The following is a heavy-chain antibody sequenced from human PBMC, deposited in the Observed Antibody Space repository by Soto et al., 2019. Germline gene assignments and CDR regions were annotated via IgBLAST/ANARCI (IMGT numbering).Heavy chain of an antibody. CDR1: GGSISSSSYY. V-gene: IGHV4-39*01. CDR2: IYYSGST. J-gene: IGHJ3*02. Sequence: PSETLSLTCTVSGGSISSSSYYWGWTRQPPGKGLEWIGSIYYSGSTYYNPSLKSRVTISVDTSKNQFSLKLSSVTAADTAVYYCARLPDPGDAFDIWGQGTMVTVSS. CDR3: ARLPDPGDAFDI.